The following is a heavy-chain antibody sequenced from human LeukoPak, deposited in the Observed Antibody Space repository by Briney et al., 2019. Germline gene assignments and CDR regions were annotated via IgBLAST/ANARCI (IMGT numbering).Heavy chain of an antibody. V-gene: IGHV4-34*01. CDR3: ARVGMEYSSGWEY. J-gene: IGHJ4*02. CDR1: GGPFSGYY. CDR2: INHSGST. D-gene: IGHD6-19*01. Sequence: SETLSLTCAVYGGPFSGYYWSWIRQPPGKGLEWIGEINHSGSTNYNPSLKSRVTISVDTSKNQFSLKLSSVTAADTAVYYCARVGMEYSSGWEYWGQGTLVTVSS.